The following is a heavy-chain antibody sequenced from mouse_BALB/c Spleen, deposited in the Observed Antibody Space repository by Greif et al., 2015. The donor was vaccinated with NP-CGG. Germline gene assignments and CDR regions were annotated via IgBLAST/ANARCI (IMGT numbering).Heavy chain of an antibody. CDR1: GFNIKDTY. D-gene: IGHD1-1*01. CDR3: ASHLTTVVAYYYAMDY. CDR2: IDPANGNT. V-gene: IGHV14-3*02. J-gene: IGHJ4*01. Sequence: VQLQQPGAELVKPGASVKLSCTASGFNIKDTYMHWVKQRPELGLEWIGRIDPANGNTKYDPKFQGKATITADTSSNTAYLQLSSLTSEDTAVYYCASHLTTVVAYYYAMDYWGQGTSVTVSS.